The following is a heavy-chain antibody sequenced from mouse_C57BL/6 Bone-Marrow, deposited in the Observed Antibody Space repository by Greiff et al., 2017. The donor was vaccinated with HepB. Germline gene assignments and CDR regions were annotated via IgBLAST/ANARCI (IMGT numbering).Heavy chain of an antibody. V-gene: IGHV1-81*01. CDR1: GYTFTSYG. D-gene: IGHD1-1*01. CDR3: ARRITTVVGGD. J-gene: IGHJ2*01. CDR2: IYPRSGNT. Sequence: VKLVESGAELARPGASVKLSCKASGYTFTSYGISWVKQRTGQGLEWIGEIYPRSGNTYYNEKFKGKATLTADKSSSTAYMELRSLTSEDSAVYFCARRITTVVGGDWGQGTTLTVSS.